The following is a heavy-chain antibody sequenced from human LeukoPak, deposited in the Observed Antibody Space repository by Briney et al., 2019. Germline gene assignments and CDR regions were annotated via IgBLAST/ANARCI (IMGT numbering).Heavy chain of an antibody. CDR1: GFTVSSSY. V-gene: IGHV3-53*01. D-gene: IGHD1-26*01. CDR3: ARGHIGTYHYFDY. CDR2: IYSGGTT. J-gene: IGHJ4*02. Sequence: GGSLRLSCAASGFTVSSSYMSWVRQAPEKGLDWVSVIYSGGTTYYADSVKGRFTISRDNSMNALYLQMNSLRAEDTALYYCARGHIGTYHYFDYWGQGTLVTVSS.